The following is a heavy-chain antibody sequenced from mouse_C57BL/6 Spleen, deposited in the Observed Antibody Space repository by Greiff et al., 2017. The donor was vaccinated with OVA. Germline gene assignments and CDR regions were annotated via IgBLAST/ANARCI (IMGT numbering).Heavy chain of an antibody. Sequence: VQLKQSGPELVKPGASVKISCKASGYSFTSYSIHWVKQRPGQGLEWIGWIYPGSGNTKYNEKFKGKATLTADTSSSTAYMQLSSLTSEDSAVYYYAREEYDGSSPYWYLDVWGTGTTVTVSS. CDR2: IYPGSGNT. CDR1: GYSFTSYS. D-gene: IGHD1-1*01. V-gene: IGHV1-66*01. CDR3: AREEYDGSSPYWYLDV. J-gene: IGHJ1*03.